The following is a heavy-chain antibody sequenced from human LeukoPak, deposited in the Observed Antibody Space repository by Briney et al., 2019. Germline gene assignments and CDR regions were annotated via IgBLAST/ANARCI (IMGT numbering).Heavy chain of an antibody. Sequence: ASVTVSCKVSGYTLTELSMHWVRQAPGKGLEWMGGFDPEDGETIYAQKFQGRVTMTEDTSTDTAYMELSSLRSEDTAVYYCATAIYGDYLYGMDVWGQGTTVTVSS. CDR1: GYTLTELS. D-gene: IGHD4-17*01. V-gene: IGHV1-24*01. CDR2: FDPEDGET. J-gene: IGHJ6*02. CDR3: ATAIYGDYLYGMDV.